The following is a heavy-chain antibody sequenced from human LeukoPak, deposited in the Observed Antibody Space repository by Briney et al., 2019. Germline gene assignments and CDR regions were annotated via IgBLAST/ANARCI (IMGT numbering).Heavy chain of an antibody. CDR3: AKEGSSWSTFDY. Sequence: GGSLRLSCAASGFTFDRFTIHWVRQTPGKGLEWVSLINRRGHTFYADSVKGRFTISRDNAKNSLYLQMNSLRAEDMALYYCAKEGSSWSTFDYWGQGTLVTVSS. J-gene: IGHJ4*02. V-gene: IGHV3-43*01. CDR1: GFTFDRFT. D-gene: IGHD6-13*01. CDR2: INRRGHT.